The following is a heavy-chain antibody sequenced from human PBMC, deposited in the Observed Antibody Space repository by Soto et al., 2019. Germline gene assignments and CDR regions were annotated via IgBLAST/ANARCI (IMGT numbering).Heavy chain of an antibody. D-gene: IGHD6-13*01. V-gene: IGHV3-30-3*01. J-gene: IGHJ5*02. CDR2: ISYDGSNK. CDR3: ARDSRQQLVHGWFDP. Sequence: VGSLRLSCAASGFTFSSYAMHWVRQAPGKGLEWVAVISYDGSNKYYADSVKGRFTISRDNSKNTLYLQMNSLRAEDTAVYYCARDSRQQLVHGWFDPWGQGTLVTVSS. CDR1: GFTFSSYA.